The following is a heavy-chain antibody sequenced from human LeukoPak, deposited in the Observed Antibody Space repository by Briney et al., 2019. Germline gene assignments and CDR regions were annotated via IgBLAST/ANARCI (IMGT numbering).Heavy chain of an antibody. Sequence: SETLSLTCTVSGGSISSSNWWSWVRQPPGKGLEWIGEIYHSGNTNYNPSLKSRVTISVDMSKNQFSLKLSSMTAADTAVYYCARGVPYYNFDRSKRVPWGFDYWGQGTLVTVSS. CDR1: GGSISSSNW. V-gene: IGHV4-4*02. D-gene: IGHD3-9*01. CDR2: IYHSGNT. J-gene: IGHJ4*02. CDR3: ARGVPYYNFDRSKRVPWGFDY.